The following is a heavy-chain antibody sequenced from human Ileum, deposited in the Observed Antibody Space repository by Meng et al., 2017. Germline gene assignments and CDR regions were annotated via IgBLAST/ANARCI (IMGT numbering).Heavy chain of an antibody. CDR1: GYSFSNYV. V-gene: IGHV1-3*01. CDR3: ARFVGFCGSVSCYFDS. CDR2: INAAKGNT. D-gene: IGHD2-2*01. Sequence: QVQLVQSGAEVKKPGASAKVSCKASGYSFSNYVIHWVRQAPGQSLEWMGWINAAKGNTIYSKKLQGRVTITRYTAATTAYMELGSLRSEDTAIYYCARFVGFCGSVSCYFDSWGQGTLVTVSS. J-gene: IGHJ4*02.